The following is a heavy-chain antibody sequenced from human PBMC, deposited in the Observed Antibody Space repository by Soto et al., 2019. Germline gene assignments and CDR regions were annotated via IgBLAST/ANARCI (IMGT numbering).Heavy chain of an antibody. CDR3: AKPRDSSGYYLIDY. J-gene: IGHJ4*02. D-gene: IGHD3-22*01. V-gene: IGHV1-24*01. CDR1: GYTLTELS. Sequence: ASVKVSCKVSGYTLTELSMHWVRQAPGKGLEWMGGFDPEDGETIYAQKFQGRVTMTEDTSTDTAYMELSSLRSEDTAVYYCAKPRDSSGYYLIDYWGQGTLVTVSS. CDR2: FDPEDGET.